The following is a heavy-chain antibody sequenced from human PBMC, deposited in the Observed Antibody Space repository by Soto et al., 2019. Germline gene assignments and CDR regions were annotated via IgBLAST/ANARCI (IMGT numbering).Heavy chain of an antibody. CDR2: ISLSSTYI. CDR3: ARVDYGSGSWYDY. CDR1: GFTFSTYT. Sequence: EVQLVESGGGLVKPGGSLRLSCSASGFTFSTYTMNWVRQAPGKGREWVSSISLSSTYIYYADSVKGRFTISRDNAKNSLYLQMNRLRPEDTAVYYCARVDYGSGSWYDYWGQGTLVTVSS. V-gene: IGHV3-21*01. J-gene: IGHJ4*02. D-gene: IGHD3-10*01.